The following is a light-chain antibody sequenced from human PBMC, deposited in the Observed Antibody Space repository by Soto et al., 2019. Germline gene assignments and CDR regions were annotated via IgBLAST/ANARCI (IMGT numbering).Light chain of an antibody. Sequence: DIVMTQSPLSLPVTPGEPASISCRSGQSLLHTNGYTYLDWYLQKPGQSPQLLIYLGSTRASGVPDRFSGSGSGTDFTLKISRVEAEDVGVYYCMQALQTPWTFVQGTKLEIK. CDR3: MQALQTPWT. CDR2: LGS. V-gene: IGKV2-28*01. CDR1: QSLLHTNGYTY. J-gene: IGKJ2*02.